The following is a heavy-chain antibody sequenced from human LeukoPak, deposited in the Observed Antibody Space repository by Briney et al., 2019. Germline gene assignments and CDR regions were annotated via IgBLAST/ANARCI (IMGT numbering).Heavy chain of an antibody. CDR2: INSDGSST. CDR3: AGCGGDCYSDAFDI. V-gene: IGHV3-74*01. CDR1: GFTFSSYW. J-gene: IGHJ3*02. D-gene: IGHD2-21*02. Sequence: GRSLRLSCAASGFTFSSYWMHWVRQAPGKGLVWVSRINSDGSSTTYADSVKGRFTISRDNAKNTLYVQMNSLRAEDTAMYYCAGCGGDCYSDAFDIWGQGTMVTVSS.